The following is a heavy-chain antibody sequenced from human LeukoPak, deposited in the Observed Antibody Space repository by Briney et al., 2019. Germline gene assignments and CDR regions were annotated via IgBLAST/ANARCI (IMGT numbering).Heavy chain of an antibody. D-gene: IGHD1-26*01. CDR1: GYTFTSYG. Sequence: ASVKVSCKASGYTFTSYGISWVRQAPGQGLEWMGWTSAYNGNTNYAQKLQGRVTMTTDTSTSTAYMELRSLRSDDTAVYYCARVWELLRVNWYFDLWGRGTLVTVP. CDR3: ARVWELLRVNWYFDL. J-gene: IGHJ2*01. V-gene: IGHV1-18*01. CDR2: TSAYNGNT.